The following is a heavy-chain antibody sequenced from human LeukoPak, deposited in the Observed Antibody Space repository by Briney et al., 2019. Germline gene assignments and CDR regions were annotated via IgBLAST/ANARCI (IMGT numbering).Heavy chain of an antibody. J-gene: IGHJ4*02. CDR2: ISGSGGST. CDR1: GFTFSDYY. V-gene: IGHV3-23*01. D-gene: IGHD3-22*01. CDR3: AKDSQKSYYDSSGAISQVTDY. Sequence: GGSLRLSCAASGFTFSDYYMSWIRQAPGKGLEWVSAISGSGGSTYYADSVKGRFTISRDNSKNTLYLQMNSLRAEDTAVYYCAKDSQKSYYDSSGAISQVTDYWGQGTLVTVSS.